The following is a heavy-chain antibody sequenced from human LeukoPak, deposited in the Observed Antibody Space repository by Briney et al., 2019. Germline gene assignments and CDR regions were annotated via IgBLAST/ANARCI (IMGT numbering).Heavy chain of an antibody. J-gene: IGHJ5*02. CDR2: INPNSVTT. V-gene: IGHV1-2*02. Sequence: ASVQVSCKASGYTFTDYYIHWVRQSPGRGLESLGWINPNSVTTNYAQKFRGRVTMTRDTSISTAYTELAELTSDDTAVYYCARGHDSGYSNSLDPWGQGTLVTVSS. CDR3: ARGHDSGYSNSLDP. D-gene: IGHD3-22*01. CDR1: GYTFTDYY.